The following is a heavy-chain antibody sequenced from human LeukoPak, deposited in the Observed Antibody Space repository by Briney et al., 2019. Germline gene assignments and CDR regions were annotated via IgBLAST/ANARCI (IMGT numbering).Heavy chain of an antibody. D-gene: IGHD3-22*01. Sequence: GGSLRLSCAASGFTFSSYAMSRVRQAPGKGLEWVSAISGSGGSTYYADSVKGRFTISRDNSKNTLYLQMNSLRAEDTAVYYCAKDFSYYYDSSGYFSDYWGQGTLVTVSS. V-gene: IGHV3-23*01. CDR3: AKDFSYYYDSSGYFSDY. J-gene: IGHJ4*02. CDR1: GFTFSSYA. CDR2: ISGSGGST.